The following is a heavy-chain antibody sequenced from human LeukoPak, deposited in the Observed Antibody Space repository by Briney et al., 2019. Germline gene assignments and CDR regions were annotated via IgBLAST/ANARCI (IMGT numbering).Heavy chain of an antibody. CDR1: GGSVSTYY. J-gene: IGHJ3*02. Sequence: PSETLSLTCTVSGGSVSTYYWSWIRQPPGRGLEWIGYLSHSGSTDSNPSLQSRVTTLVDTSKNQFSLKLTSVTAADTAVYYCARARNANAWYAFDIWGPGTMVTVSS. CDR3: ARARNANAWYAFDI. CDR2: LSHSGST. V-gene: IGHV4-59*02. D-gene: IGHD2-2*01.